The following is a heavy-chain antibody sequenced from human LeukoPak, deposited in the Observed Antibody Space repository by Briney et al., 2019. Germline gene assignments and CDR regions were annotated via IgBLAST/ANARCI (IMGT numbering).Heavy chain of an antibody. V-gene: IGHV3-30*04. J-gene: IGHJ4*02. CDR2: ISYDGSNK. CDR1: GFTFSSYA. D-gene: IGHD3-10*01. Sequence: PGGSLRLSCAASGFTFSSYAMHWVRQAPGKGLEWVAVISYDGSNKYYADSVKGRFTISRDNSKNTLYLQMNSPRAEDTAVYYCARSGRYYYGSGSYPPGPDYWGQGTLVTVSS. CDR3: ARSGRYYYGSGSYPPGPDY.